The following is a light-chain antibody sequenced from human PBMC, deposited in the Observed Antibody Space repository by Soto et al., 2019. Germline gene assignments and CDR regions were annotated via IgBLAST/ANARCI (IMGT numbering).Light chain of an antibody. V-gene: IGKV1-39*01. Sequence: DIQMTQSPSALSASVGDRVTITCRASQNIKKYLNWYRQKPGKAPDLLIYTASSLQLGFPSRFSGSGSGTDFSLTITSLQPEDSAIYYCQQSFSAPLTSGGGTKVDIK. CDR2: TAS. CDR1: QNIKKY. CDR3: QQSFSAPLT. J-gene: IGKJ4*01.